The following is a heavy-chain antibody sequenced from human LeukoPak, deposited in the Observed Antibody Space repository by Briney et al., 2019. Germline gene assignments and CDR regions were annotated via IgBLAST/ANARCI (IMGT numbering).Heavy chain of an antibody. CDR1: GGSISSYY. J-gene: IGHJ4*02. CDR2: IYTSGST. D-gene: IGHD3-3*01. V-gene: IGHV4-4*07. CDR3: AGGAVLGWQEWLVLDY. Sequence: PSETLSLTCTVSGGSISSYYWSWIRQPAGKGLEWIGRIYTSGSTNYNPSLKSRVTMSVDTSKNQFSLKLSSVTAADTAVYYCAGGAVLGWQEWLVLDYWGQGTLVTVFS.